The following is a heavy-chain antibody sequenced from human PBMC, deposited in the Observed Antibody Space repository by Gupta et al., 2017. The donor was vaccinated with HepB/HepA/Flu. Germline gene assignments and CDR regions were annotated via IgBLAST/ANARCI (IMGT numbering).Heavy chain of an antibody. V-gene: IGHV3-21*01. CDR2: ISSSSSYI. J-gene: IGHJ6*03. CDR3: ARFRPGHYYMDV. Sequence: EVQLVESGGGLVKPGGSLGLSCADPGFTFSRYSVKRVRQAPGKRLEWVSSISSSSSYIYYADSVKGRFTISRDNAKNSLYLQMNSLRAEDTAVYYCARFRPGHYYMDVWGKGTTVTVSS. CDR1: GFTFSRYS. D-gene: IGHD1-14*01.